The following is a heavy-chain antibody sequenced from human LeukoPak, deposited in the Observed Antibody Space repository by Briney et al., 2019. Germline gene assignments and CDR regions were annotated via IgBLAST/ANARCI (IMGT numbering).Heavy chain of an antibody. J-gene: IGHJ4*02. CDR1: GGSISGSSYY. D-gene: IGHD3-10*01. CDR3: ARGGFREFDS. Sequence: KSSETLSLTCTVSGGSISGSSYYWGWIRQPPGKGLEWIGSIYYSGSTYHNPSLKSRVTISVDTSKNQFSLKLSSVTAADAAVYYCARGGFREFDSRGQGTLVIVSS. V-gene: IGHV4-39*07. CDR2: IYYSGST.